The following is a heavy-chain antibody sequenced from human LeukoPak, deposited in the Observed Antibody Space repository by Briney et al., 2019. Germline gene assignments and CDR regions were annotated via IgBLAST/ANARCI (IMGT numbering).Heavy chain of an antibody. V-gene: IGHV4-39*01. D-gene: IGHD3-22*01. CDR3: ARLQYYYDSNGYYSLYYFDY. J-gene: IGHJ4*02. CDR1: GDSISSSSYY. Sequence: SETLSLTCTVSGDSISSSSYYWGWIRQPPGKGLEWIGNIYYSGSTYYNPSLRSRLTISLDTSKNQFSLTLSSVTASDTAVYYCARLQYYYDSNGYYSLYYFDYWGQGTVVTVSS. CDR2: IYYSGST.